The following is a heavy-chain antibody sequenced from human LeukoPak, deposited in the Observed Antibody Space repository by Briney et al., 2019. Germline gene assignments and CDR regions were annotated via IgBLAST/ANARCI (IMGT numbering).Heavy chain of an antibody. V-gene: IGHV1-18*01. D-gene: IGHD6-19*01. CDR3: ARVPRQWAQDYYYYGMDV. Sequence: GASVTVSCKASGYTGTSYGISWVRQPPAQGLEWMGWINAYNGNTNYEQKLQGRVTMTTDTSTSTVYMELRSLRSDDTAVYYCARVPRQWAQDYYYYGMDVWGQGTTVTVSS. CDR1: GYTGTSYG. J-gene: IGHJ6*02. CDR2: INAYNGNT.